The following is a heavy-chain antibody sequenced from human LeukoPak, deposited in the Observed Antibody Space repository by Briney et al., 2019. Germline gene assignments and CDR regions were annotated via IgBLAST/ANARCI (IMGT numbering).Heavy chain of an antibody. V-gene: IGHV3-11*06. CDR2: ISSSSSYI. J-gene: IGHJ3*02. Sequence: MTGGSLRLSCAASGFTFSDYYMSWIRQAPGKGLEWVSSISSSSSYIYYADSVKGRFTISRDNAKNSLYLQMNSLRAEDTAVYYCAREGDPSRFGAFDIWGQGTMVTVSS. D-gene: IGHD3-16*01. CDR3: AREGDPSRFGAFDI. CDR1: GFTFSDYY.